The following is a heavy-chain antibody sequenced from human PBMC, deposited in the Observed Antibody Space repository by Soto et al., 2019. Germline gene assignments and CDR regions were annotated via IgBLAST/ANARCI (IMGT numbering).Heavy chain of an antibody. CDR3: AAGPVGDQPDLGMDV. CDR2: IVVGSGNT. CDR1: GLAFTSCA. V-gene: IGHV1-58*01. D-gene: IGHD1-26*01. J-gene: IGHJ6*01. Sequence: SVKVSCKASGLAFTSCAVQWVRQARGQRLEWIGWIVVGSGNTNYAQKFQERVTTTRDMSTSTAYMELSSLRSEDTAVYYCAAGPVGDQPDLGMDVWGQGTTVTVSS.